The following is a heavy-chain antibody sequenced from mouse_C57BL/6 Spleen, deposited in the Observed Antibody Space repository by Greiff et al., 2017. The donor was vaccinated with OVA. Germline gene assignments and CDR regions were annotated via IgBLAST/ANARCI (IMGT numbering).Heavy chain of an antibody. V-gene: IGHV1-26*01. CDR3: ARRRDSSGYVAWFAY. D-gene: IGHD3-2*02. CDR2: INPNNGGT. CDR1: GYTFTDYY. Sequence: VQLQQSGPELVKPGASVKISCKASGYTFTDYYMNWVKQSHGKSLEWIGDINPNNGGTSYNQKFKGKATLTVDKSSSTAYMELRSLTSEDSAVYYCARRRDSSGYVAWFAYWGQGTLVTVSA. J-gene: IGHJ3*01.